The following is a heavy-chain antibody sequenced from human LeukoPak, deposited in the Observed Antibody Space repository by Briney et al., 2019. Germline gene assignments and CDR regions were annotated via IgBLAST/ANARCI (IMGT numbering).Heavy chain of an antibody. CDR1: GGTFSSYA. D-gene: IGHD5-24*01. Sequence: GASVKVSCKASGGTFSSYAISWVRQAPGQGLEWMGRIIPILGIANYAQEFQGRVTITADKSTSTAYMELSSLRSEDTAVYYCASPRDGYNSGYFDYWGQGTLVTVSS. CDR2: IIPILGIA. CDR3: ASPRDGYNSGYFDY. V-gene: IGHV1-69*04. J-gene: IGHJ4*02.